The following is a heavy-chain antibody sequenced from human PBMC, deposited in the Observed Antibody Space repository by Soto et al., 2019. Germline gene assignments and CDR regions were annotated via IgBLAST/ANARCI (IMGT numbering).Heavy chain of an antibody. V-gene: IGHV6-1*01. Sequence: PSQTLSLTCAISGDSVSSNSAAWNWIRQSPSRGLEWLGRTYYRSKWYNDYGVSVKSRITINPDTSKNQFSLQLNSVTPEDTAVYYCASARSTWGSTWYIDVWAQGTLVTVSS. CDR2: TYYRSKWYN. CDR3: ASARSTWGSTWYIDV. J-gene: IGHJ4*02. CDR1: GDSVSSNSAA. D-gene: IGHD6-13*01.